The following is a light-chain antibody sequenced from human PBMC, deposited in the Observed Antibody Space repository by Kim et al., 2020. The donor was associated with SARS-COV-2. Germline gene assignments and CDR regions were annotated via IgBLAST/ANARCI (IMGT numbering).Light chain of an antibody. J-gene: IGKJ4*01. CDR1: QGIAKD. CDR3: QQYNSYPLT. Sequence: DIQMTQSPSSLSASVGDRVTITCRASQGIAKDLAWFLQKPGKAPKSLVYGASSLQSGAPSRFSGSGSGTEFTLTITSLQPEDFAAYFCQQYNSYPLTFGGGTKVDIK. CDR2: GAS. V-gene: IGKV1-16*01.